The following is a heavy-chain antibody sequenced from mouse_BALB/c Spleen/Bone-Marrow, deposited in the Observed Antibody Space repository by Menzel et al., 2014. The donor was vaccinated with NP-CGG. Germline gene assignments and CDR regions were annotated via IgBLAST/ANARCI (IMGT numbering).Heavy chain of an antibody. CDR3: ARDDYDAFAY. D-gene: IGHD2-4*01. CDR2: INPSTGYT. CDR1: GYTFTSYW. V-gene: IGHV1-7*01. Sequence: VQRVESGAELAKPGASVKMSCKASGYTFTSYWMHWIKQRPGQGLEWIGYINPSTGYTEYNQTFKGKATLTAVKSSTTAYMQLSSLTSEDSAVYYCARDDYDAFAYWGQGTLVTVSA. J-gene: IGHJ3*01.